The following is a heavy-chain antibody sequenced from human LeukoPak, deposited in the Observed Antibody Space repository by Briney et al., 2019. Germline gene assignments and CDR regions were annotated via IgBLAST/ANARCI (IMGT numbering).Heavy chain of an antibody. CDR1: GGSFSGYY. CDR2: IYYSGST. D-gene: IGHD3-22*01. CDR3: ARVRAGITMIVDPGGWFDP. Sequence: SETLSLTCAVYGGSFSGYYWSWIRQPPGKGLEWIGYIYYSGSTYYNPSLKSRVTISVDTSKNQFSLKLSSVTAADTAVYYCARVRAGITMIVDPGGWFDPWGQGTLVTVSS. J-gene: IGHJ5*02. V-gene: IGHV4-59*12.